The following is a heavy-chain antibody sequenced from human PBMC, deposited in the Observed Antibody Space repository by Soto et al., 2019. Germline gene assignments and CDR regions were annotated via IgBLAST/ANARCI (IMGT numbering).Heavy chain of an antibody. CDR3: ATQGRTTTEFDL. V-gene: IGHV1-3*01. D-gene: IGHD4-4*01. CDR2: INAGNGDT. J-gene: IGHJ4*02. CDR1: GYSFSTFA. Sequence: QAPIVQSGAKVKKPGPSVRVSCKASGYSFSTFAIHCVRQAPGQRLEWMGWINAGNGDTKYSEKFQGRVTITGRTSASTAYMYLSSPRAEDTAVDYCATQGRTTTEFDLWGQGTLVTVS.